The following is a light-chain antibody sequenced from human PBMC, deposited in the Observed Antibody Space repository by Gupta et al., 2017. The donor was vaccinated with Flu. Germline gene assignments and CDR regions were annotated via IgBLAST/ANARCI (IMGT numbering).Light chain of an antibody. CDR1: QGISSY. CDR2: TAS. Sequence: SVGDRVTITCRASQGISSYLAWYQQKPGKAPKLLIYTASTWQRGVPSRFSGSGYGTEFTLTISSRQPEDFATYYCQQLNNNPPFTFGHGTKVDI. CDR3: QQLNNNPPFT. J-gene: IGKJ3*01. V-gene: IGKV1-9*01.